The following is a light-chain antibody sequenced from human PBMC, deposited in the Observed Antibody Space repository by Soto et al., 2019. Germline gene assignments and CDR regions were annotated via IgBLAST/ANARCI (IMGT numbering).Light chain of an antibody. CDR2: DAT. Sequence: DIQMTQSPFTLSASVGDRVTITCRASQIMYTWLAWYQQKPGKAPKLLNYDATTLESGVPSRFSGSGSGTEFTLTISSLQPDNFATYYCQHYNGYFGQGTKLEI. J-gene: IGKJ2*01. CDR3: QHYNGY. CDR1: QIMYTW. V-gene: IGKV1-5*01.